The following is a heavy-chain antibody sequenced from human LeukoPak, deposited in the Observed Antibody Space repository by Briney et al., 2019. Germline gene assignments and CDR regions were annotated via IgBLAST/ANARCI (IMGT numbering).Heavy chain of an antibody. Sequence: SETLSLTCTVSGGSISSYYWSWIRQPPGKGLEWIGYIYYSGSTNYNPSLKSRVTISVDTSKNQFSLKLSSVTAADTAVYYCARAVCIRTSCPYDYWGRGTLVTVSS. CDR1: GGSISSYY. CDR3: ARAVCIRTSCPYDY. V-gene: IGHV4-59*01. D-gene: IGHD2-2*01. J-gene: IGHJ4*02. CDR2: IYYSGST.